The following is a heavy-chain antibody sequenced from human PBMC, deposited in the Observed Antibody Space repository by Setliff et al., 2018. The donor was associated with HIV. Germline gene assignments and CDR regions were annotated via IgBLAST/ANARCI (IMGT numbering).Heavy chain of an antibody. V-gene: IGHV4-39*01. CDR3: ARRGMWSYETGGNPTATFDY. D-gene: IGHD2-8*02. Sequence: HSETLSLTCTVSGCSINSRSYYWAWIRQPPGKGLEWVASIYFSGTPYYNPSLKNRVTISVDTSKNQFSLKLSSVTAADTAVYYCARRGMWSYETGGNPTATFDYWGQGVLVTVSS. J-gene: IGHJ4*02. CDR2: IYFSGTP. CDR1: GCSINSRSYY.